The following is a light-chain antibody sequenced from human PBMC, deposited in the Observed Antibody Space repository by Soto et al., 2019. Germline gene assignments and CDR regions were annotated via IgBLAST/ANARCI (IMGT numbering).Light chain of an antibody. Sequence: DSVLTQSPGTLSLSPGERATLSCRTSQSVSSNYLAWYQQKPGQAPRLLIYGASTRATGIPDRFSCSGSGADFTLTISRLEPEDFAVYYCQQYGTSFFTFGQGTKVEIK. CDR3: QQYGTSFFT. J-gene: IGKJ1*01. CDR2: GAS. CDR1: QSVSSNY. V-gene: IGKV3-20*01.